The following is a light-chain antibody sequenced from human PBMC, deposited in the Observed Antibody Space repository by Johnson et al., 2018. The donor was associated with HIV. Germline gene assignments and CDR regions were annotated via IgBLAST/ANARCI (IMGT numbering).Light chain of an antibody. Sequence: HSVLTQPPSVSAAPGQKVTISCSGSSSNIGNNYVSWYQQLPGTAPNLLIYENNKRPSGIPDRLSGSKSGTSATPAITGLQTGDEADYYYETCDNSLSGVFGTGTKVTVL. V-gene: IGLV1-51*02. CDR3: ETCDNSLSGV. CDR1: SSNIGNNY. CDR2: ENN. J-gene: IGLJ1*01.